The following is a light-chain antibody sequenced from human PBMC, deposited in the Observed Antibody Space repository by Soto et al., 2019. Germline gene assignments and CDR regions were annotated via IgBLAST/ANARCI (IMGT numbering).Light chain of an antibody. CDR2: EVV. Sequence: QSALTQPPSASGSPGQSGTISCTGTKSDIGVYDFVSWYQHHPGKAPRLIIYEVVQRPSGVPDRFSGSKSGNTASLTVSGLQAADEADYFCKSYAGSNTYVFGSGTNVTVL. J-gene: IGLJ1*01. CDR1: KSDIGVYDF. CDR3: KSYAGSNTYV. V-gene: IGLV2-8*01.